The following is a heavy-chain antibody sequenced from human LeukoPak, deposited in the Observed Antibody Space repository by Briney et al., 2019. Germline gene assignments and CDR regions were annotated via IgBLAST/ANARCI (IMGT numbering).Heavy chain of an antibody. D-gene: IGHD6-19*01. CDR1: GGSISSSSYY. Sequence: SETLSLTCTVSGGSISSSSYYWGWIRQPPGKGLEWIGSIYYSGSTYYNPSLKSRVTISVDTSKNQFSLRLSSVTAADTAVYYCARLPSPVAGVWVDYWGQGTLVTVSS. CDR3: ARLPSPVAGVWVDY. CDR2: IYYSGST. V-gene: IGHV4-39*01. J-gene: IGHJ4*02.